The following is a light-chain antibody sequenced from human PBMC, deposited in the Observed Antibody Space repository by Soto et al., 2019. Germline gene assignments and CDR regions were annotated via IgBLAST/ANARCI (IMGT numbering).Light chain of an antibody. V-gene: IGLV2-14*01. CDR3: SSYRSSTTFV. Sequence: QSALTQPASVSGSPGQSITISCTGTSSDVGAYNYVSWYQQYPGRAPKVIIFEVRKRPSGVSTRFSGSKSGDTASLTISGLQAEDEAEYYCSSYRSSTTFVFGTGTKVTVL. CDR2: EVR. CDR1: SSDVGAYNY. J-gene: IGLJ1*01.